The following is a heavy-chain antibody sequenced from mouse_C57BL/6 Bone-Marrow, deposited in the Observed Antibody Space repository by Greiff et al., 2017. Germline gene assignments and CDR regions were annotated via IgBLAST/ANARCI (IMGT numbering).Heavy chain of an antibody. D-gene: IGHD2-9*01. CDR1: GYSITSDY. CDR3: ARRPTMVTTAYYFDY. Sequence: EVKLVESGPGLAKPSQTLSLTCSVTGYSITSDYWNWIRKFPGNKLEYMGYISYSGSTYYNPSLKSRISITRDTSKNQYYLQLNSVTTEDTATYYCARRPTMVTTAYYFDYWGQGTTLTVSS. J-gene: IGHJ2*01. V-gene: IGHV3-8*01. CDR2: ISYSGST.